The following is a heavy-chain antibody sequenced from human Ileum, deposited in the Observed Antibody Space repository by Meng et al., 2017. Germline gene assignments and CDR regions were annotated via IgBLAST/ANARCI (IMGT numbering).Heavy chain of an antibody. J-gene: IGHJ5*02. CDR1: GFTFSNSA. V-gene: IGHV3-23*01. CDR3: TKCTVNKVDSSGWCNWFDP. CDR2: ITADGGVT. Sequence: GESLKISCAASGFTFSNSAMNWVRQAPGKGLEWVSAITADGGVTFYADSVKGRFTISRDNSRNMVYLQMNSLRGEDTAVYYCTKCTVNKVDSSGWCNWFDPWGQGTLVTVS. D-gene: IGHD6-19*01.